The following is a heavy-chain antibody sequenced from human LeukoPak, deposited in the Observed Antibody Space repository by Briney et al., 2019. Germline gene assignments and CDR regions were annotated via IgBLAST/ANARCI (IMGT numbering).Heavy chain of an antibody. CDR3: ARQLDGSGSYFDY. J-gene: IGHJ4*02. Sequence: PSETLSLTCTVSGYSISSGYYWGWIRQPPGKGLEWIGSIYHSGSTYYNPSLKSRVTISVDTSKNQFSLRLSSVTAADTAVYYCARQLDGSGSYFDYWGQGTLVTVSS. D-gene: IGHD3-10*01. V-gene: IGHV4-38-2*02. CDR2: IYHSGST. CDR1: GYSISSGYY.